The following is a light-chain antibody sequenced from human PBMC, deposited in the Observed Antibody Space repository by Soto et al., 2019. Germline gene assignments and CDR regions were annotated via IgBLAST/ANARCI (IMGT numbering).Light chain of an antibody. CDR3: QTWGTGIWV. CDR1: SGHSSYA. CDR2: LNSDGSH. V-gene: IGLV4-69*01. J-gene: IGLJ3*02. Sequence: QPVLTQSPSASASLGASVKLTCTLSSGHSSYAIAWHQQQPEKGPRYLMKLNSDGSHSKGDGIPDRFSGSSSGAERYLTIPSLQSEYEADYYCQTWGTGIWVFGGGTKVTVL.